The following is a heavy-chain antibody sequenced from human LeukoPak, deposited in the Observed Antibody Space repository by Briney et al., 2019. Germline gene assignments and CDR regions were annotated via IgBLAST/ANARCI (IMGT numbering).Heavy chain of an antibody. CDR2: IYPGDSDT. J-gene: IGHJ4*02. V-gene: IGHV5-51*01. CDR3: ARQVMGDSSGYSGFDY. D-gene: IGHD3-22*01. Sequence: GESLKISCKGSGYSFTSYWIGWVRQMPGKGLEWMGIIYPGDSDTRYSPSFQGRVTISADKSISTAYLQWSSLKASDTAMYYCARQVMGDSSGYSGFDYWGQGTLVTVSS. CDR1: GYSFTSYW.